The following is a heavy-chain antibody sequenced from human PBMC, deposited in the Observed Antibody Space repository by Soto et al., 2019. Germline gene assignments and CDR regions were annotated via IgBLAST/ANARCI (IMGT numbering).Heavy chain of an antibody. D-gene: IGHD1-26*01. CDR3: TTETFIVGATVAFDI. J-gene: IGHJ3*02. CDR2: IKSKTDGGTT. CDR1: GFTFSNAW. V-gene: IGHV3-15*01. Sequence: GGSLRLSCAASGFTFSNAWMSWVRQAPGKGLEWVGRIKSKTDGGTTDYAAPVKGRFTISRDDSKNTLYLQMNSLKTEDTAVYYCTTETFIVGATVAFDIWGQGTMVTVSS.